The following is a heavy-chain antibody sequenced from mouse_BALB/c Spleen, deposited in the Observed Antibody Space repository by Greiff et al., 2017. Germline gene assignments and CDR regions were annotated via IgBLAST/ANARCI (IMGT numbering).Heavy chain of an antibody. Sequence: EVHLVESGGGLVQPGGSRKLSCAASGFTFSSFGMHWVRQAPAKGLEWVAYISSGSSTIYYADTVKGRFTISRDNPKNTLFLQMTSLRSEDTAMYYCARRDYGNYYAMDYWGQGTSVTVSS. V-gene: IGHV5-17*02. CDR3: ARRDYGNYYAMDY. CDR2: ISSGSSTI. CDR1: GFTFSSFG. D-gene: IGHD2-1*01. J-gene: IGHJ4*01.